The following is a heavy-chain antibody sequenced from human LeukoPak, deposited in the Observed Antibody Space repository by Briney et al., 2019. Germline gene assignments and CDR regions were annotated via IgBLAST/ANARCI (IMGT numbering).Heavy chain of an antibody. D-gene: IGHD3-10*01. J-gene: IGHJ5*02. CDR2: IIPILGIA. V-gene: IGHV1-69*04. CDR1: GGTFSSYA. Sequence: RGASVKVSCKASGGTFSSYAISWVRQAPGQGLEWMGRIIPILGIANYAQKFQGRVTITADKSTSTAYMELSSLRSEDTAVYYCASLGRGNWFDPWGQGTLVTVSS. CDR3: ASLGRGNWFDP.